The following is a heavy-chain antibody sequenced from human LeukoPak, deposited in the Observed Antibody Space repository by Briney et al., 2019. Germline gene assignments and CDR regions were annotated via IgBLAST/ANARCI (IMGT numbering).Heavy chain of an antibody. CDR3: ASRRRSTIMITFGGVIDQGFDY. CDR2: IYYSGST. CDR1: GGSISSSSYY. V-gene: IGHV4-39*01. Sequence: SETLSLTCTVSGGSISSSSYYWGWIRQPPGKGLEWIGSIYYSGSTYYNPSLKSRVTISVDTSKNQFSLKLSSVTAADTAVYYCASRRRSTIMITFGGVIDQGFDYWGQGTLVTVSS. D-gene: IGHD3-16*02. J-gene: IGHJ4*02.